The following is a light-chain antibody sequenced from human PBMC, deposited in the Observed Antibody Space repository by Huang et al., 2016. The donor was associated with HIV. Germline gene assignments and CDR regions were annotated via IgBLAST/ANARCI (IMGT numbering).Light chain of an antibody. CDR3: QQYHNWPPYT. Sequence: EILLTQSPATLSVSPGERVTLSCRASQSISNNLALYQQKPGQAPRLLIYGASTRATAIPARFSGSASGTEFTLTISSLQSEDFAVYYCQQYHNWPPYTFGQGTKLEI. CDR1: QSISNN. V-gene: IGKV3-15*01. J-gene: IGKJ2*01. CDR2: GAS.